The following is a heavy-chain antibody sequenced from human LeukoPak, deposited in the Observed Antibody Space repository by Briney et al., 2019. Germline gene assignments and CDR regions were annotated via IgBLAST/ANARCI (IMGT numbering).Heavy chain of an antibody. CDR2: ISGSGGST. D-gene: IGHD4-11*01. Sequence: PGGSLRLSCAASGFTFSSYAMSWVRQAPGKGLEWVSAISGSGGSTYYADSVRGRFTISRDNSKNTLYLQMNSLRAEDTAVYYCAKDPLPSYYSNYSPFDYWGQGTLVTVSS. CDR3: AKDPLPSYYSNYSPFDY. V-gene: IGHV3-23*01. J-gene: IGHJ4*02. CDR1: GFTFSSYA.